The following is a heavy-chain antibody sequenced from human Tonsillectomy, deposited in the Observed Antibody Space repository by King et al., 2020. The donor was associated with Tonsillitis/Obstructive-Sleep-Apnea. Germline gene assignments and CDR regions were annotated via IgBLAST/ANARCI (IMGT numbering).Heavy chain of an antibody. Sequence: VQLVESGGGVVQPGRSLRLSCAASGFTFSIYGMDWVRQAPGKGLEWVAVIWYDGSNKYYADSATGRCTNSSDNSKNSLYMQMNSLRAEDTAVYYCARDKRLGYCSSTSCYYYYYMDVWGKGTTVTVSS. J-gene: IGHJ6*03. CDR3: ARDKRLGYCSSTSCYYYYYMDV. CDR2: IWYDGSNK. CDR1: GFTFSIYG. V-gene: IGHV3-33*01. D-gene: IGHD2-2*01.